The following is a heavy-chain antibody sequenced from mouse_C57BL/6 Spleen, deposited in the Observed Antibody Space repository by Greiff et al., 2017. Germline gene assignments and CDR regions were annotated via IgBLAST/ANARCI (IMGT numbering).Heavy chain of an antibody. CDR3: ARTGGNWYFDV. CDR1: GYSITSGYY. J-gene: IGHJ1*03. V-gene: IGHV3-6*01. Sequence: EVKLMESGPGLVKPSQSLSLTCSVTGYSITSGYYWNWIRQFPGNKLEWMGYISYDGSNNYNPSLENRISITRDTSKNQFFLKLNSVTTEDTATYDCARTGGNWYFDVWGTGTTVTVSS. CDR2: ISYDGSN.